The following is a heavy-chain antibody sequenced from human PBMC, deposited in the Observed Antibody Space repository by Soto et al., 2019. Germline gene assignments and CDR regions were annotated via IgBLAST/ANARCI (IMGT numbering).Heavy chain of an antibody. CDR1: GFTFSNYG. Sequence: GGSLRLSCAASGFTFSNYGIHWVRQAPGKGLEWVAVISYDGSNKYNADSVKGRFTISRDNSKNTLYLQMKSLRAEDTAVYYCAKEYSPDYWYYGMDVWGQGTTVTVSS. J-gene: IGHJ6*02. CDR3: AKEYSPDYWYYGMDV. D-gene: IGHD2-15*01. CDR2: ISYDGSNK. V-gene: IGHV3-30*18.